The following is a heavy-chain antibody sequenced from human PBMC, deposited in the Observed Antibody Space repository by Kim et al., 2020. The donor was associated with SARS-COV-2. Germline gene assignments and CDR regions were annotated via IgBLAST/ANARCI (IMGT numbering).Heavy chain of an antibody. Sequence: GGSLRLSCAASGFTFSSYAMHWVRQAPGKGLEWVAVISYDGSNKYYADSVKGRFTISRDNSKNTLYLQMNSLRAEDTAVYYCARGGFPGSGSRRYYFDYWGQGTLVTVSS. J-gene: IGHJ4*02. CDR3: ARGGFPGSGSRRYYFDY. CDR2: ISYDGSNK. CDR1: GFTFSSYA. V-gene: IGHV3-30*04. D-gene: IGHD6-19*01.